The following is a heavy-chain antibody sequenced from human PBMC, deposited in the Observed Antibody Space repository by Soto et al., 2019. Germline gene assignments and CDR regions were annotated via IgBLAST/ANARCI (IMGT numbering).Heavy chain of an antibody. J-gene: IGHJ5*02. V-gene: IGHV5-10-1*01. CDR2: INPSDSYT. CDR1: GYSFTSYY. CDR3: ARHGYHDSSAYSWT. Sequence: GESLKISCKGSGYSFTSYYISWVRQLPGKGLEWMGRINPSDSYTNYNPSFQGHVNISVNKSISTAYLQWSNLKAADTAMYYWARHGYHDSSAYSWTWGQGTPVTVSS. D-gene: IGHD3-22*01.